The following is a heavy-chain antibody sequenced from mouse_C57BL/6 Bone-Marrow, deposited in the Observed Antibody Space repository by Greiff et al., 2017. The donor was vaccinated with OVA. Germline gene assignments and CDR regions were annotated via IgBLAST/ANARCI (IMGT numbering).Heavy chain of an antibody. Sequence: VQLQQPRAELVKPGASVKLSCKASGYTFTSYWMQWVKQRPGQGLEWIGEIDPSDSYTNYNQKFKGKATLTVDTSSSTAYMQLSSLTSEDSAIYYCASKSYYYGSSYGYFDVWGTGTTVTVSS. D-gene: IGHD1-1*01. CDR3: ASKSYYYGSSYGYFDV. V-gene: IGHV1-50*01. J-gene: IGHJ1*03. CDR2: IDPSDSYT. CDR1: GYTFTSYW.